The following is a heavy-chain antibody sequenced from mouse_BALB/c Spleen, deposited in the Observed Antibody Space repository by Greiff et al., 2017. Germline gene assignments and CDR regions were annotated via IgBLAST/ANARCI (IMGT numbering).Heavy chain of an antibody. D-gene: IGHD2-1*01. CDR1: GYTFTDYA. Sequence: VQLQQSGPELVRPGVSVKISCKGSGYTFTDYAMHWVKQSHAKSLEWIGVISTYYGNTNYNQQFKGKATMTVDKSSSTAYMELARLTSEDSAIYYGARGDGNYDYYAMDYWGQGTSVTVSA. J-gene: IGHJ4*01. V-gene: IGHV1-67*01. CDR2: ISTYYGNT. CDR3: ARGDGNYDYYAMDY.